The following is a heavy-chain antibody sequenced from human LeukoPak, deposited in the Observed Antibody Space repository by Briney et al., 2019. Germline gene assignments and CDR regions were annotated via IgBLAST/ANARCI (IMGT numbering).Heavy chain of an antibody. D-gene: IGHD5-18*01. J-gene: IGHJ4*02. CDR3: AKDSYGYVPAPMDY. CDR1: GFTFSSYA. Sequence: GGSLRLSCAASGFTFSSYAMSWVRQAPGKGLEWVSAISGSGGSTYYADSVKGRFTISRDNSKNTLYLQVNSLRAEDTAVYYCAKDSYGYVPAPMDYWGQGTLVTVSS. CDR2: ISGSGGST. V-gene: IGHV3-23*01.